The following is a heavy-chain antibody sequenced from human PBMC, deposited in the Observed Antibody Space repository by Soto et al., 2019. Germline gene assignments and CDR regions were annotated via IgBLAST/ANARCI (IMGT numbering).Heavy chain of an antibody. CDR1: GVTFSRYS. J-gene: IGHJ4*02. D-gene: IGHD6-6*01. CDR2: ISSSSSTI. CDR3: ARTSIAARRVDY. V-gene: IGHV3-48*02. Sequence: EVQLVESGGGLVQPGGSLILSCAASGVTFSRYSMNWVRPATGKGMDWVSYISSSSSTIYYADSVKGRFTISRDNAKNSLYLQMNSLRDEDTAFYYCARTSIAARRVDYWGQGTLVNVS.